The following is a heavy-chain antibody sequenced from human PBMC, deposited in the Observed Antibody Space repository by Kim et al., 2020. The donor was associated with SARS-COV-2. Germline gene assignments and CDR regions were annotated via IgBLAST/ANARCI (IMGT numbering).Heavy chain of an antibody. V-gene: IGHV3-30*18. J-gene: IGHJ3*02. D-gene: IGHD3-10*01. CDR1: GFTFSSYG. CDR2: ISYDGSNK. Sequence: GGSLRLSCAASGFTFSSYGMHWVRQAPGKGLEWVAVISYDGSNKYYADSVKGRFTISRDNSKNTLYLQLTSLRAEDTAVYSCAKPLLWFGESIWDAFDI. CDR3: AKPLLWFGESIWDAFDI.